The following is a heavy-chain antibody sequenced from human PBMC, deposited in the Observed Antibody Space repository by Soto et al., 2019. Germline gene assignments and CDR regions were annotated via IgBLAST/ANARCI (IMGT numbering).Heavy chain of an antibody. J-gene: IGHJ6*02. CDR2: IWYDGSNK. Sequence: GGSLRLSCAASGFTFSSYGMHWVRQAPGKGLEWVAVIWYDGSNKYYAVSVKVRFSISRDNSKNTLYLQMNSLRAEDTAVYYCASVLYGYCISTSCPPGRGYYYYYGMDVWGQGTTVTVSS. D-gene: IGHD2-2*01. CDR3: ASVLYGYCISTSCPPGRGYYYYYGMDV. V-gene: IGHV3-33*01. CDR1: GFTFSSYG.